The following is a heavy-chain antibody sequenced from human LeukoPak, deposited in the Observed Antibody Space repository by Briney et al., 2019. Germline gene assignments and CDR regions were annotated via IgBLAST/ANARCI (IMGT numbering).Heavy chain of an antibody. V-gene: IGHV3-30*14. Sequence: LSLTCTVSGGSISSSSYYWGWIRQPPGKGLEWVAVISYDGSNKYYADSVKGRFTISRDNSKNTLYLQMNSLRAEDTAVYYCARDRNYPSYFDFWGQGTLVTVSS. J-gene: IGHJ4*02. CDR2: ISYDGSNK. CDR1: GGSISSSS. D-gene: IGHD3-16*02. CDR3: ARDRNYPSYFDF.